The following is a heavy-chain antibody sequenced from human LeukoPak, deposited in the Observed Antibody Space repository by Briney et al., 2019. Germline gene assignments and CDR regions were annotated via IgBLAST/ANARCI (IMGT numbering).Heavy chain of an antibody. CDR2: IIPILGIA. V-gene: IGHV1-69*04. CDR1: GGTFSSYA. D-gene: IGHD5-12*01. J-gene: IGHJ4*02. Sequence: SVKVSCKASGGTFSSYAISWVRQAPGQGLEWMGRIIPILGIANYAQKFQGRVTITADKSTSTAYMELSSLRSEDTAVYYCASEMATREFDYWGQGTLVTVSS. CDR3: ASEMATREFDY.